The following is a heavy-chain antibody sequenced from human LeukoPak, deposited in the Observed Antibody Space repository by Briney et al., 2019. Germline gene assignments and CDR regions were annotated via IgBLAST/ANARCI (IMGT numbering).Heavy chain of an antibody. CDR2: IYYSGST. J-gene: IGHJ4*02. Sequence: TSETLSLTCTVSGGSISSSSYYWGWIRQPPGKGLEWIGSIYYSGSTYYNPSLKSRVTISVDTSKNQFSLKLSSVTAADTAVYCCVVLYDILPIWGQGTLVTVSS. CDR3: VVLYDILPI. D-gene: IGHD3-9*01. V-gene: IGHV4-39*01. CDR1: GGSISSSSYY.